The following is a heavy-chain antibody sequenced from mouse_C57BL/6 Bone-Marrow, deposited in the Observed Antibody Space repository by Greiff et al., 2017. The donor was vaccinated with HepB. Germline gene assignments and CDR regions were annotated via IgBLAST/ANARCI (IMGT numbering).Heavy chain of an antibody. CDR1: GFSLTSYG. V-gene: IGHV2-6*03. CDR2: IWSDGST. CDR3: ARLGQGRYYAMDY. D-gene: IGHD3-3*01. Sequence: QVQLKQSGPGLVAPSQSLSITCTVSGFSLTSYGVHWVRQPPGKGLEWLVVIWSDGSTTYNSALKSRLSISKDNSKSQVFLKMNSLQTDDTAMYYCARLGQGRYYAMDYWGQGTSVTVSS. J-gene: IGHJ4*01.